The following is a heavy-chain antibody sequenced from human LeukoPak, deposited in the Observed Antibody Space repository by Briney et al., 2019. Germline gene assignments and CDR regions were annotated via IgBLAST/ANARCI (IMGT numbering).Heavy chain of an antibody. D-gene: IGHD6-13*01. J-gene: IGHJ5*02. CDR3: AMGYSCRWYDWFDP. CDR1: GGSISSYY. V-gene: IGHV4-4*07. Sequence: SGALSLTRTVSGGSISSYYWSGIRPPAGKGVEWIGRIYTSGSTNYYPSLQSRVTMSVDTSKNQFSLKLRSVTAAETAVYYCAMGYSCRWYDWFDPWGQGTLVTVSS. CDR2: IYTSGST.